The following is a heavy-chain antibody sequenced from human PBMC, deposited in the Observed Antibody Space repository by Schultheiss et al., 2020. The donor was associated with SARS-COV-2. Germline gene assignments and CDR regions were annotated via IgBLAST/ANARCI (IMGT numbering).Heavy chain of an antibody. V-gene: IGHV4-34*01. J-gene: IGHJ5*02. Sequence: SQTLSLTCTVSGGSISSYYWGWIRQPPGKGLEWIGEINHSGSTNYNPSLKSRVTISVDTSKNQFSLKLSSVTAADTAVYYCARGTLYSKFDPWGQGTLVTVSS. CDR2: INHSGST. CDR3: ARGTLYSKFDP. CDR1: GGSISSYY. D-gene: IGHD5-18*01.